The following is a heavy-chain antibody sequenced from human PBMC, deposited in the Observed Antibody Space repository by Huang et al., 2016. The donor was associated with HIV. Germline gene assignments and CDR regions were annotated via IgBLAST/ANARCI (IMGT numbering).Heavy chain of an antibody. V-gene: IGHV4-34*01. Sequence: QVQLQQWGAGLLKPSETLSLTCAVYGGSFSGYYWSWIRQPPGKGLEWIGEVNQSGSTNYSPSIKSRVTISVDTSKNQFSLKLSSVTAADTAVYYCARAIAVAGTISNYGMDVWGQGTTVTVSS. D-gene: IGHD6-19*01. J-gene: IGHJ6*01. CDR2: VNQSGST. CDR1: GGSFSGYY. CDR3: ARAIAVAGTISNYGMDV.